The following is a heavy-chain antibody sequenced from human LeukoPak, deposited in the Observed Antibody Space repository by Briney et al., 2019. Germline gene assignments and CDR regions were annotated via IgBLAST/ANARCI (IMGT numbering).Heavy chain of an antibody. Sequence: PGGSLRLSCAASGFTFSSYSMNWVRQAPGKGLEWVSSISSSSSYIYYAYSVKGRFTISRDNAKNSLYLQMNSLRAEDTAVYYCARGEMDIVVVPAAIDPFDYWGQGTLVTVSS. D-gene: IGHD2-2*02. J-gene: IGHJ4*02. CDR3: ARGEMDIVVVPAAIDPFDY. CDR2: ISSSSSYI. CDR1: GFTFSSYS. V-gene: IGHV3-21*01.